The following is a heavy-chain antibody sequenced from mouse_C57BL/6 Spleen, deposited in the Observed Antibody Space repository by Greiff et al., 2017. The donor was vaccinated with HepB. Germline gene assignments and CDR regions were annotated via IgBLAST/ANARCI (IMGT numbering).Heavy chain of an antibody. CDR3: AREFGYSNYYYAMDY. J-gene: IGHJ4*01. D-gene: IGHD2-5*01. CDR2: INYDGSST. Sequence: EVKLMESEGGLVQPGSSMKLSCTASGFTFSDYYMAWVRQVPEKGLEWVANINYDGSSTYYLDSLKSRFIISRDNAKNILYLQMSSLKSEDTATYYCAREFGYSNYYYAMDYWGQGTSVTVSS. V-gene: IGHV5-16*01. CDR1: GFTFSDYY.